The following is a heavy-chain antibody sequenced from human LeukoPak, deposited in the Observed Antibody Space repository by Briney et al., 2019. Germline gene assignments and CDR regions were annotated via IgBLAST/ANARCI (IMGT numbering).Heavy chain of an antibody. CDR3: EGSRGAFDI. J-gene: IGHJ3*02. CDR2: IIPIFGTA. V-gene: IGHV1-69*13. CDR1: GGTFSSYA. Sequence: GASVKVSCKASGGTFSSYAISWVRQAPGQGLEWMGGIIPIFGTANYAQKFQGRVTNTADESTSTAYMELSSLRSEDTAVYYCEGSRGAFDIWGQGTMVTVSS.